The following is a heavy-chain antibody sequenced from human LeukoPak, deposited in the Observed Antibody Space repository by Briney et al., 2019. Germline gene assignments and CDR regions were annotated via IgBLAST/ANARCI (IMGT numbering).Heavy chain of an antibody. Sequence: GGSLRLSCAASGFTFSNYAMSWVRQAPGKGLEWVSGISGSGVSTYYLDSVQGRFTISRDNSKNTPYLQMNSRRAGDTAIYYCATHSIAMLRGVIDYWGQGTLVTVSP. D-gene: IGHD3-10*01. CDR1: GFTFSNYA. CDR3: ATHSIAMLRGVIDY. CDR2: ISGSGVST. V-gene: IGHV3-23*01. J-gene: IGHJ4*02.